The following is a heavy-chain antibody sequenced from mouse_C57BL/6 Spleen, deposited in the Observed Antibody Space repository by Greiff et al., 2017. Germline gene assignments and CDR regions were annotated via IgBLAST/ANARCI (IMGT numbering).Heavy chain of an antibody. V-gene: IGHV1-18*01. D-gene: IGHD1-1*01. Sequence: VQLQQSGPELVKPGASVKIPCKASGYTFTDYNMDWVKQSHGKSLEWIGDINPNNGGTIYNQKFKGKATLTVDKSSSTAYMELRSLTSEDTAVYYCARGRGSSPYYAMDYWGQGTSVTVSS. CDR1: GYTFTDYN. J-gene: IGHJ4*01. CDR2: INPNNGGT. CDR3: ARGRGSSPYYAMDY.